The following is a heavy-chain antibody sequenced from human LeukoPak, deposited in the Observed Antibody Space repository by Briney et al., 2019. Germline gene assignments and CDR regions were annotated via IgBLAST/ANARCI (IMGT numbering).Heavy chain of an antibody. V-gene: IGHV1-2*02. D-gene: IGHD3-3*01. CDR3: ARSGTFADFWSGYPDY. CDR1: GYTFTGYY. Sequence: ASXKVSCKASGYTFTGYYMHWVRQAPGQGLEGMGWINPNSGGTNYAQKFQGRVTMTRDTAISTAYMELSRLRSDDTAVYYCARSGTFADFWSGYPDYWGQGTLVTVSS. J-gene: IGHJ4*02. CDR2: INPNSGGT.